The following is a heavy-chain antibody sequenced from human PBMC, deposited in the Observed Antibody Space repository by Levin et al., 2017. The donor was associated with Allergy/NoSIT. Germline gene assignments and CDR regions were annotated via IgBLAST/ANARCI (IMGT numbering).Heavy chain of an antibody. D-gene: IGHD6-6*01. J-gene: IGHJ6*02. V-gene: IGHV3-23*01. CDR1: GFTFSSYA. Sequence: GESLKISCAASGFTFSSYAMSWVRQAPGKGLEWVSAISGSGGSTYYADSVKGRFTISRDNSKNTLYLQMNSLRAEDTAVYYCAKDLGIAARPLISYYYYYGMDVWGQGTTVTVSS. CDR2: ISGSGGST. CDR3: AKDLGIAARPLISYYYYYGMDV.